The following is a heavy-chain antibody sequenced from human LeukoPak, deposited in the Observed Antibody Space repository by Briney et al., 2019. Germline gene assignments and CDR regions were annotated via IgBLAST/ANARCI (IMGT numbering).Heavy chain of an antibody. CDR1: GGSFSGYY. D-gene: IGHD6-13*01. V-gene: IGHV4-34*01. CDR2: INHGGST. J-gene: IGHJ4*02. CDR3: ARGLRSSHPSYYFDY. Sequence: SETLSLTCAVYGGSFSGYYWSWIRQPPGKGLEWIGEINHGGSTNYNPSLKSRVTISVDTSKNQFSLKLSSVTAADTAVYYCARGLRSSHPSYYFDYWGQGTLVTVSS.